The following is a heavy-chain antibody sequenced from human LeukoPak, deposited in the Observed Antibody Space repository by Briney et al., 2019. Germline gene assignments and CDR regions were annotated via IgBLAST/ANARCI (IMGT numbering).Heavy chain of an antibody. V-gene: IGHV3-13*04. CDR2: INTAGNT. CDR3: ARGDCSGGSCSSMDV. D-gene: IGHD2-15*01. CDR1: GFTFSTYD. Sequence: PGGSLRLSCAASGFTFSTYDMHWVCHAPGKGLEWVSGINTAGNTYYPGSVKGRFTISREDAKNSFYLQMNSLRAGDTAVYYCARGDCSGGSCSSMDVWGQGTTVTVSS. J-gene: IGHJ6*02.